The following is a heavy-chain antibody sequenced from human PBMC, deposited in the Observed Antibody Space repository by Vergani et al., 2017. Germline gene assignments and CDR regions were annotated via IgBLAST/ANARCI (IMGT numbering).Heavy chain of an antibody. D-gene: IGHD2-2*01. CDR1: GYSISSGYY. J-gene: IGHJ2*01. CDR3: AREGCSSTSCPNWYFDL. CDR2: IYHSGST. Sequence: QVQLQQWGAGLLKPSETLSLTCAVSGYSISSGYYWGWIRQPPGKGLEWIGSIYHSGSTYYNPSLKSRVTISVDTSKNQFSRKLSSVTAADTAVYYCAREGCSSTSCPNWYFDLWGRGTLVTVSS. V-gene: IGHV4-38-2*02.